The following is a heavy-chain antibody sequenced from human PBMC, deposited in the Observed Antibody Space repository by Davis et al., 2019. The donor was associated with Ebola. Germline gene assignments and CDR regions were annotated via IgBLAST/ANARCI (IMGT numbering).Heavy chain of an antibody. Sequence: GESLKISCASSGFTFSDYYMSWIRQAPGKGLEWVSAISGSGGSTYYEDSVKGRFTISRDNSKNTLYLQMNSLRAEDTAVYYCAKSRRAVVVVAADLGFDDWGQGTLVTVSS. CDR2: ISGSGGST. V-gene: IGHV3-23*01. CDR1: GFTFSDYY. CDR3: AKSRRAVVVVAADLGFDD. J-gene: IGHJ4*02. D-gene: IGHD2-15*01.